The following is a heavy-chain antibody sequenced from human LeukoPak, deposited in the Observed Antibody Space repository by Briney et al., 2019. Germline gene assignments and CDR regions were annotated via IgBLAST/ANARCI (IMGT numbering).Heavy chain of an antibody. CDR3: AKSYDFWSGYYTAY. CDR2: ISGSGGST. CDR1: GFTFSSYA. D-gene: IGHD3-3*01. V-gene: IGHV3-23*01. J-gene: IGHJ4*02. Sequence: GGSLRLSCAASGFTFSSYAMSWVRQAPGKGLEWDSAISGSGGSTYYADSVKVRFTISRDNSKNTLYLQMNSLRAEDTAVYYCAKSYDFWSGYYTAYWGQGTLVTVSS.